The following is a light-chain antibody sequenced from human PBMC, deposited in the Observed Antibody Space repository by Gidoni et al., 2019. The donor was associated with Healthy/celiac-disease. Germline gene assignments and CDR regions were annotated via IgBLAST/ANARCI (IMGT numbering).Light chain of an antibody. J-gene: IGKJ1*01. V-gene: IGKV1-5*03. Sequence: DIQMTQSPSTLSASVGNSVTIPCRASHSISSWLAWYQQQPGKAPKLLIYKASSLKSGVPSRFSCSGSGTEFTLTISSLQPDDFATYYCQQYRGTFGQGTKVEIK. CDR3: QQYRGT. CDR1: HSISSW. CDR2: KAS.